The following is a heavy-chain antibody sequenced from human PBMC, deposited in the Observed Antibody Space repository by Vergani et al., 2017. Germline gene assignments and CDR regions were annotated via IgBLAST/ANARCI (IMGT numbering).Heavy chain of an antibody. J-gene: IGHJ6*02. V-gene: IGHV3-15*01. D-gene: IGHD6-13*01. CDR3: TTGGYSSSWTYYYYGMDV. CDR2: IKSKTDGGTT. Sequence: EVQLVESGGGLVQPGGSLRLSCAASGFTFSNAWMSWVRQAPGKGLEWVGRIKSKTDGGTTDYAAPVKGRFTISRDDSKNTLYLQMNSLKTEDTAVYYCTTGGYSSSWTYYYYGMDVWGQGTTVTVSS. CDR1: GFTFSNAW.